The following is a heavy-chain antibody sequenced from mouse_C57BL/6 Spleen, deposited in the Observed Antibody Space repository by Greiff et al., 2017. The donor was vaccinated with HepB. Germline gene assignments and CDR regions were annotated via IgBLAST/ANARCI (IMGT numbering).Heavy chain of an antibody. CDR3: TRTGIYYYGYFDV. V-gene: IGHV1-15*01. D-gene: IGHD1-1*01. J-gene: IGHJ1*03. CDR2: IDPETGGT. Sequence: VQLVESGAELVRPGASVTLSCKASGYTFTDYEMHWVKQTPVHGLEWIGAIDPETGGTAYNQKFKGKAILTADKSSSTAYMELRSLTSEDSAVYYCTRTGIYYYGYFDVWGTGTTVTVSS. CDR1: GYTFTDYE.